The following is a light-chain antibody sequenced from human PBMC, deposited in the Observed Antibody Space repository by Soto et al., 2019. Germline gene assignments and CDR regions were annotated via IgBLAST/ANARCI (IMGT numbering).Light chain of an antibody. CDR3: HQYGTSPET. Sequence: IVLTQSPGTLSLSPGERATLSCRASQTGSNSYLAWYQHKSGQAPRLLIYGVYTRASGIPDRFSGSGSGTEFTLTITRLEPEDFAVYFCHQYGTSPETFGQGTKVDIK. CDR2: GVY. J-gene: IGKJ1*01. V-gene: IGKV3-20*01. CDR1: QTGSNSY.